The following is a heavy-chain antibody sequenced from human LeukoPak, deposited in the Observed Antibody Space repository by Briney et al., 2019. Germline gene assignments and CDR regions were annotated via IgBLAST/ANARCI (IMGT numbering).Heavy chain of an antibody. J-gene: IGHJ4*02. CDR3: ARATNSYGGNSDY. D-gene: IGHD4-23*01. CDR2: ISSYGDNT. Sequence: GGSLRLSCAASGFTFSSYGMHWVRQAPGKGLEYVSAISSYGDNTYYADSVKGRFTISRDNSKNTLYLQMGSLRVDDMAVYYCARATNSYGGNSDYWGQGTLVTVSS. CDR1: GFTFSSYG. V-gene: IGHV3-64*02.